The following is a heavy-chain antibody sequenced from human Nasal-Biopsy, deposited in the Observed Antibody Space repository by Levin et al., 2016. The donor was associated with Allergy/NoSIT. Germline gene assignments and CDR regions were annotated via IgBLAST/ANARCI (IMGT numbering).Heavy chain of an antibody. D-gene: IGHD6-6*01. Sequence: GESLKISCGASGFIFSSYAMYWVRQAPGKGLEWVAVIGSDGKNKNFADPVKGRFTISRDNSKNTLYLQMKSLRGEDTAVYYCAREGVAARSLSSYGMDVWGQGTTVTVS. CDR1: GFIFSSYA. CDR3: AREGVAARSLSSYGMDV. V-gene: IGHV3-30*04. J-gene: IGHJ6*02. CDR2: IGSDGKNK.